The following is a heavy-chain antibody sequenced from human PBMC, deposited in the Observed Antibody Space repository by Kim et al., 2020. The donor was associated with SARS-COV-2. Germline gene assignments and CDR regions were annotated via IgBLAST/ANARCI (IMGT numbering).Heavy chain of an antibody. J-gene: IGHJ6*02. Sequence: SETLSLTCTVSGGSISSGDYYWSWIRQPPGKGLEWIGYIYYSGSTYYNPSLKSRVTISVDTSKNQFSLKLSSVTAADTAVYYCARGVSLDIGYGSGSYPDGMDVWGQGTTVTVSS. D-gene: IGHD3-10*01. CDR2: IYYSGST. CDR1: GGSISSGDYY. CDR3: ARGVSLDIGYGSGSYPDGMDV. V-gene: IGHV4-30-4*01.